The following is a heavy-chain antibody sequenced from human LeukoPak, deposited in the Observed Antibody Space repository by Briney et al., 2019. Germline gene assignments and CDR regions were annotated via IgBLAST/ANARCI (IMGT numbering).Heavy chain of an antibody. J-gene: IGHJ4*02. Sequence: GGSLRLSCAVSGFTLSDYSMNWVRQAPGKGLEWVSYISSSSRTIKYADFVRGRFTVSGDNAKKSLHLQMNNLTTEDTAVYFCVRDVGRYYYDSTGEDYWGQGTLVTVSS. V-gene: IGHV3-48*04. CDR1: GFTLSDYS. CDR2: ISSSSRTI. D-gene: IGHD3-22*01. CDR3: VRDVGRYYYDSTGEDY.